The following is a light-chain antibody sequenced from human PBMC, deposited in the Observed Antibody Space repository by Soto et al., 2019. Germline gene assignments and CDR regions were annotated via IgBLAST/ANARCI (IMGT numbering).Light chain of an antibody. CDR2: DNP. J-gene: IGLJ1*01. V-gene: IGLV1-51*01. CDR1: SSNIGDNY. CDR3: GTWDNSLRALV. Sequence: QSVLSQPPSVSAAPGQRVTISCSGTSSNIGDNYVSWYQHLPETAPKLLIYDNPHRPSGIPDRFSGSKSGTSATLGITGLQTGDEADYYCGTWDNSLRALVFGTGTKVTVL.